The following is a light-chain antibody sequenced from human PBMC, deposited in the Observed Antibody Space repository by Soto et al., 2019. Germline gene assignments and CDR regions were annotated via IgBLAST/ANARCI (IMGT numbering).Light chain of an antibody. Sequence: DIVLTQSPDSLAVSLGERATINRKSSQSLLYRSNNKNYLAWYQQKPGQPLKLLISWASTRESGVPDRFSGSGSGADFTLTISRLQAEDVAVYYCQHYYSAPRTFGQGTKVDI. V-gene: IGKV4-1*01. CDR1: QSLLYRSNNKNY. CDR3: QHYYSAPRT. J-gene: IGKJ1*01. CDR2: WAS.